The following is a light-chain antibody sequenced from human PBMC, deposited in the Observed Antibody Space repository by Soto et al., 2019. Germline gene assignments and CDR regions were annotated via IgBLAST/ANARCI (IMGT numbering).Light chain of an antibody. V-gene: IGLV1-47*01. CDR3: SAWDDSLSGPV. J-gene: IGLJ3*02. Sequence: QPVLTQPPSASGTPGQRVTISWSGSSSNIGSNYVYWYRQLPGTAPNVLIYRNDERPSGVPDRFSGSKSGSSASLAISGLRSEDEADYYCSAWDDSLSGPVFGRGTKLTVL. CDR2: RND. CDR1: SSNIGSNY.